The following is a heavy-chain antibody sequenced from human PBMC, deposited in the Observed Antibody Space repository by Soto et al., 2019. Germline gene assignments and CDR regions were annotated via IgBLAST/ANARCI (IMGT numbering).Heavy chain of an antibody. D-gene: IGHD1-26*01. J-gene: IGHJ2*01. CDR3: ARGGSLYWYFDL. CDR2: INGNSGNT. V-gene: IGHV1-18*01. Sequence: ASVKVSCKASGYTFTNYGVSWVRQAPGQGFQYLGWINGNSGNTGYAQKFQGRVTITRDTSASTAYMELSSLRSEDTAVYYCARGGSLYWYFDLWGRGTLVTVSS. CDR1: GYTFTNYG.